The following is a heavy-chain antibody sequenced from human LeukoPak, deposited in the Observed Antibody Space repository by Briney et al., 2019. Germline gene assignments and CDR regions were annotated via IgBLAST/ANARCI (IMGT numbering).Heavy chain of an antibody. CDR2: MNPNSGNT. J-gene: IGHJ4*02. D-gene: IGHD2-21*02. CDR3: ARADVAVTGTVDY. CDR1: GYTFTSYD. V-gene: IGHV1-8*01. Sequence: ASVKVSCKASGYTFTSYDINWVRQATGQGLEWMGWMNPNSGNTGYAQKFRGRVTMTRNTSISTAYMELSSLRSEDTAVYYCARADVAVTGTVDYWGQGTLVTVSS.